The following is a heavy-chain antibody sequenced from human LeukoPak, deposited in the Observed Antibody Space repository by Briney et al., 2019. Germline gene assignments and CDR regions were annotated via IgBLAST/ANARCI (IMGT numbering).Heavy chain of an antibody. CDR3: ARAVSGYHYDY. D-gene: IGHD5-12*01. CDR2: IYYSGST. Sequence: PSETLSLTCTLSGGSISRYYWSWIRQPPGKGLEWIGYIYYSGSTNYNPSLKSRVTISVDTSKNQFSLKLSSVTAADTAVYYCARAVSGYHYDYWGQGTLVTVSS. CDR1: GGSISRYY. J-gene: IGHJ4*02. V-gene: IGHV4-59*08.